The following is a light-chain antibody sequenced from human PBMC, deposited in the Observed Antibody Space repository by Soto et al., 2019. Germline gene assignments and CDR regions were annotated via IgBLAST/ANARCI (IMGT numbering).Light chain of an antibody. CDR1: SSDVGGYNY. J-gene: IGLJ1*01. Sequence: QSVLTQPASLSGSPGQSITISCTGTSSDVGGYNYVSWYQQHPGKAPKLMIYDVSNRPSGVSNRFSGSKSGNTASLTISGFQAEDEADYYCSSYTSNSPYVFGTGTKVTVL. CDR2: DVS. V-gene: IGLV2-14*01. CDR3: SSYTSNSPYV.